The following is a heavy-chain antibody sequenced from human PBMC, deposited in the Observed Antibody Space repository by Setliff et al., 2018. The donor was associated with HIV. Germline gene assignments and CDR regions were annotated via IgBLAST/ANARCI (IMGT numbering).Heavy chain of an antibody. CDR2: IKQDGSEK. CDR3: AKGGYYDPTASFDI. J-gene: IGHJ3*02. CDR1: GFTFSTYW. D-gene: IGHD3-22*01. Sequence: GGSLRLSCAGSGFTFSTYWMSWVRQAPGKGLEWVANIKQDGSEKHYADSVKGRLTISRDNAKNSLYLQMDSLRVEDTALYYCAKGGYYDPTASFDIWGQGTMVTVSS. V-gene: IGHV3-7*03.